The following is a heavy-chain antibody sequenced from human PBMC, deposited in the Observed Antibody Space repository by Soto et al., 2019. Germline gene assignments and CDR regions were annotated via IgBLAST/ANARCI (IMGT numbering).Heavy chain of an antibody. V-gene: IGHV4-59*01. CDR3: ARVYYDILTGYYPDYFDY. D-gene: IGHD3-9*01. CDR2: IYYSGST. J-gene: IGHJ4*02. CDR1: GGSISSYY. Sequence: SETLSLTCTVSGGSISSYYWSWIRQPPGKGLEWIGYIYYSGSTNYNPSLKSRVTISVDTSKNQFSLKLSSVTAADTAVYYCARVYYDILTGYYPDYFDYWGQGTLVTVSS.